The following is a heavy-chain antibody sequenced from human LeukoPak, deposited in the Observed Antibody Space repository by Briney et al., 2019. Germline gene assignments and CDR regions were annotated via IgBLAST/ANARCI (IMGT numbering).Heavy chain of an antibody. Sequence: GGSLRLSCAASGFTFSSYAMSWVRQAPGKGLEWVSAISGSGGSTYYADSVKGRFTISRDNSKNTLYLQMNSLRAEDTAVYYCAKDLSDCGGDCPTPDAFDIWGQGTMVTVSS. CDR3: AKDLSDCGGDCPTPDAFDI. J-gene: IGHJ3*02. D-gene: IGHD2-21*01. V-gene: IGHV3-23*01. CDR1: GFTFSSYA. CDR2: ISGSGGST.